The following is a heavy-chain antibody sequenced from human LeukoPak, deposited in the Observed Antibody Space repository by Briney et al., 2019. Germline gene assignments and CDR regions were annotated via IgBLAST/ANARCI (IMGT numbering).Heavy chain of an antibody. CDR2: MNPNSGNT. J-gene: IGHJ6*02. CDR1: GGTFSSYA. D-gene: IGHD2-2*01. Sequence: ASVKVSCKASGGTFSSYAISWVRQATGQGLEWMGWMNPNSGNTGYAQKFQGRVTMTRNTSISTAYMELSSLRSEDTAVYYCARGLGRYCSSTSCPIYYYYYYGMDVWGQGTTVTVSS. V-gene: IGHV1-8*02. CDR3: ARGLGRYCSSTSCPIYYYYYYGMDV.